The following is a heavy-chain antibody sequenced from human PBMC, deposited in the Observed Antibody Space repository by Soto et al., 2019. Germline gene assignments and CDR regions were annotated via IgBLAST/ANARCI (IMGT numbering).Heavy chain of an antibody. CDR1: GYTFTSYD. CDR3: ARPYYDFWSGKRRDIKNYYYYYMDV. Sequence: ASVQVSCQASGYTFTSYDINWVRQANGQGLEWMGWMNPNSGNTGYAQKFQGGVTMTRNTSISTAYMELSSLRSEDTAVYYCARPYYDFWSGKRRDIKNYYYYYMDVWGKGTTVTVSS. CDR2: MNPNSGNT. J-gene: IGHJ6*03. D-gene: IGHD3-3*01. V-gene: IGHV1-8*01.